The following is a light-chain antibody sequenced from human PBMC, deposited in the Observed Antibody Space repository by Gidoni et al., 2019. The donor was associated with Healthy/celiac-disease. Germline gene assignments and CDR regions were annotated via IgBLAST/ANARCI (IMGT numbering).Light chain of an antibody. V-gene: IGKV3D-15*01. J-gene: IGKJ4*01. Sequence: SVSPGERATLSCRASQSVSSNLAWDQQKPGQSPRLLIYGASTRATGIPARFSGSGSGTEFTLTISSLQSEDFAVYYCQQYNNWPLLLTFGGXTKVEIK. CDR1: QSVSSN. CDR2: GAS. CDR3: QQYNNWPLLLT.